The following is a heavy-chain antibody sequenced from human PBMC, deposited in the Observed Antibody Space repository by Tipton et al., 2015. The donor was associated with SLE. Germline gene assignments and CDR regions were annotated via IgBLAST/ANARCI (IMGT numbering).Heavy chain of an antibody. V-gene: IGHV3-21*03. CDR3: AKGGEQVGLDY. J-gene: IGHJ4*02. D-gene: IGHD1/OR15-1a*01. Sequence: GSLRLSCASSGFNFSSHHMHWVRQAPGKGLDWVSSISGAATFKYYTDSVKGRFTISRDNAENSLFLHMNSLRAEDTAVYYCAKGGEQVGLDYWGQGMLVTVSS. CDR2: ISGAATFK. CDR1: GFNFSSHH.